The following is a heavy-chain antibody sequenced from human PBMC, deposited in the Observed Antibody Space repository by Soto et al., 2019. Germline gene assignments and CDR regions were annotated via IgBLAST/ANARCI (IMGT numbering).Heavy chain of an antibody. Sequence: ASVKVSCKASRYTFTSYAISCVRQAPGQGLEWMGWISAYNGNTNYAQKLQGRVTMTTDTSTSTAYMELRSLRSDDTAVYYCARGHLSGWPPLYYFDYWGQGTLVTVSS. CDR3: ARGHLSGWPPLYYFDY. CDR2: ISAYNGNT. J-gene: IGHJ4*02. CDR1: RYTFTSYA. V-gene: IGHV1-18*04. D-gene: IGHD3-22*01.